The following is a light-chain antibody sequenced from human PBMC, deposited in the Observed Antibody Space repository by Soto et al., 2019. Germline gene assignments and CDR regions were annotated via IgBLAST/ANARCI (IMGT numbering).Light chain of an antibody. Sequence: EIVLTQSPGTLSLSPGETATLSCRASQAIGRNYLAWYQQKPGQAPRLLIYGASTRATGIPARFSGSGSGTAFTLTISSLQSEDFAVYYCQQYNNWPPITFGQGTRLEIK. J-gene: IGKJ5*01. CDR2: GAS. CDR1: QAIGRN. V-gene: IGKV3-15*01. CDR3: QQYNNWPPIT.